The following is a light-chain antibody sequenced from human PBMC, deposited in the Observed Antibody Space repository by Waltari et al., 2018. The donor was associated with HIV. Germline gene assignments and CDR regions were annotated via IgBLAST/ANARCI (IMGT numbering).Light chain of an antibody. CDR3: QQYTSSPT. J-gene: IGKJ1*01. CDR2: CTS. V-gene: IGKV3-20*01. Sequence: EIVLTQSPGTLSLSPGESVTLSCRASQSVNINHLAWYQHKPGQSPRLLIYCTSDRATGIPDRFSGSGSVTDFSLTINRLEPEDFAIYYCQQYTSSPTFGQGTKVDMK. CDR1: QSVNINH.